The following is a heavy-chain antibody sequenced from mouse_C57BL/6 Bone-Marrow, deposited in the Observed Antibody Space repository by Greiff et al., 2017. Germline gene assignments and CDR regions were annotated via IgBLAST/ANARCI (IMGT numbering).Heavy chain of an antibody. J-gene: IGHJ4*01. Sequence: VQLQQPGAELVKPGASVTLSCKASGYTFTSYWMHWVKQRPGQGLEWIGMIHPNSGSTNYNEKFKSKATLTVDKSSSTAYMQLRSLTSEDSADYYGAREAYYGGSDDYAMDYWGQGTSVTVSS. CDR3: AREAYYGGSDDYAMDY. CDR1: GYTFTSYW. CDR2: IHPNSGST. V-gene: IGHV1-64*01. D-gene: IGHD1-1*01.